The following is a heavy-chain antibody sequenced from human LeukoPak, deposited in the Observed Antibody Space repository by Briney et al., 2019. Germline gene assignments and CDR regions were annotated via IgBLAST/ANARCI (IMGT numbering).Heavy chain of an antibody. V-gene: IGHV4-39*01. CDR3: ARHLAEYFQH. CDR1: GGSISSSSYC. J-gene: IGHJ1*01. Sequence: SETLSLTCTVSGGSISSSSYCWGWIRQPPGKGLEWIGSIYYSGSTYYNPSLKSRVTISVDTSKNQFSLKLSSVTAADTAVYYCARHLAEYFQHWGQGTLVTVSS. CDR2: IYYSGST.